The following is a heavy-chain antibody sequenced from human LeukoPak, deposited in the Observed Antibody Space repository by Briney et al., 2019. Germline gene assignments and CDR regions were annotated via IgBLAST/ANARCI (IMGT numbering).Heavy chain of an antibody. CDR2: INPSGGST. CDR1: GYTFTSYY. CDR3: ARGVFGELEKLMFQH. V-gene: IGHV1-46*01. Sequence: GASVKVSCKASGYTFTSYYIHWVRQAPGQGLEWMGIINPSGGSTSYPQKFQDRVTMTRDTSTSTVYMELSRLKSDDTAIYYCARGVFGELEKLMFQHWGQGTLVTVSS. J-gene: IGHJ1*01. D-gene: IGHD3-10*02.